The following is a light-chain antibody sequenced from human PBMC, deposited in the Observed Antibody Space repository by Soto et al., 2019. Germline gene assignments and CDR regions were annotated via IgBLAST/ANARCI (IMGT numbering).Light chain of an antibody. CDR2: GAS. Sequence: IVLTQAPGTLSLSPGQRATLSCRSSQSISSSFFAWYQQKPGQAPRLLIYGASSRATGIPDRFSGSGSGTDFTLTISRLEPEDFAVYYCQQCGSSPETFGQGTKVDI. J-gene: IGKJ1*01. CDR1: QSISSSF. V-gene: IGKV3-20*01. CDR3: QQCGSSPET.